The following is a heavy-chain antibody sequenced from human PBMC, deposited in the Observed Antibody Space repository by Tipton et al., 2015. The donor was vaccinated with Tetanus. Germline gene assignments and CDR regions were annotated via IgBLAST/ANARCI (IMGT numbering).Heavy chain of an antibody. CDR1: GGSISSSSYY. D-gene: IGHD3-3*01. V-gene: IGHV4-39*01. CDR2: IYYSGST. J-gene: IGHJ3*02. Sequence: TLSLTCTVPGGSISSSSYYWGWIRQPPGKGLEWIGSIYYSGSTYYNPSLKSRVTISVDTSKNQFSLKLSSVTAADTAVYYCASPYYDFWSGYYRDAFDIWGQGTMVTVSS. CDR3: ASPYYDFWSGYYRDAFDI.